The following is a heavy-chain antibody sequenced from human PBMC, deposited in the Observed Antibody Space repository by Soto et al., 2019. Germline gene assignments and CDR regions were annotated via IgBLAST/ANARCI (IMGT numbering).Heavy chain of an antibody. V-gene: IGHV3-23*01. CDR2: ISGSGGST. CDR1: GFTFSSYA. CDR3: AKLSFAGLYYMDV. J-gene: IGHJ6*03. D-gene: IGHD6-13*01. Sequence: GGSLRLSCAASGFTFSSYAMSWVRQAPGKGLEWVSAISGSGGSTYYADSVKGRFNISRDNSKNTLYLQMNSLRAEDTAVYYCAKLSFAGLYYMDVWGKGTTVTVSS.